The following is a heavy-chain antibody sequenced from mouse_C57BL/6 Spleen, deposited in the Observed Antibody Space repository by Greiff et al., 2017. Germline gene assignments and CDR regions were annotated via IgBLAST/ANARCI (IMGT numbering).Heavy chain of an antibody. V-gene: IGHV7-3*01. CDR1: GFTFTDYY. CDR2: IRNKANGYTT. Sequence: EVKLMESGGGLVQPGGSLSLSCAASGFTFTDYYMSWVRQPPGKALEWLGFIRNKANGYTTEYSASVKGRFTISRDNSQSILYLQMNALRAEDSATYYCARTEDYAMDYWGQGTSVTVSS. J-gene: IGHJ4*01. CDR3: ARTEDYAMDY.